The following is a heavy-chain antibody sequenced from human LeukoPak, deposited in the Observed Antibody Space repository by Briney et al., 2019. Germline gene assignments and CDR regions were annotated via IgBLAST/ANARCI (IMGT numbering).Heavy chain of an antibody. J-gene: IGHJ4*02. CDR1: GFTFSTYA. D-gene: IGHD6-13*01. Sequence: GGSLRLSCAVSGFTFSTYAMHWVRQAPAKGLDLVADIAYDGTNKYYADSLKGRFTSSRDNSRNTLYLQMNSLRTEDTAVYYCAKHHEDWQQLGYFDYWGQGTLVTVSS. V-gene: IGHV3-30*18. CDR3: AKHHEDWQQLGYFDY. CDR2: IAYDGTNK.